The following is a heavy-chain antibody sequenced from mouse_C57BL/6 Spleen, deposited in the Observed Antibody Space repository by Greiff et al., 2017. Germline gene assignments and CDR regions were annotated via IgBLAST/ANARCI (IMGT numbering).Heavy chain of an antibody. D-gene: IGHD4-1*01. J-gene: IGHJ4*01. CDR1: GYTFTDYN. CDR3: ARELGRGDYYAMDY. V-gene: IGHV1-22*01. Sequence: VHVKQSGPELVKPGASVKMSCKASGYTFTDYNMHWVKQSHGKSLEWIGYINPNNGGTSYNQKFKGKATLTVNKSSSTAYMELRSLTSEDSAVYYCARELGRGDYYAMDYWGQGTSVTVSS. CDR2: INPNNGGT.